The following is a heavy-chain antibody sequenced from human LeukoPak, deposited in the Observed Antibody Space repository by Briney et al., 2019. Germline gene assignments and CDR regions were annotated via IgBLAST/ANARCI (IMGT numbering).Heavy chain of an antibody. CDR1: GGSISSYY. V-gene: IGHV4-59*01. Sequence: SETLSLTCTVSGGSISSYYWSWIRQPPGKGLEWIGYIYYSGSTNYNPSLKSRVTVSVDTSKNQFSLKLSSVTAADTAVYYCARAGVATITVDYWGQGTLVTVSS. CDR2: IYYSGST. D-gene: IGHD5-12*01. CDR3: ARAGVATITVDY. J-gene: IGHJ4*02.